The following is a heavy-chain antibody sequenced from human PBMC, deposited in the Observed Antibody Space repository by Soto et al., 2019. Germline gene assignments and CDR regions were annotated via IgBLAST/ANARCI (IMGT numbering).Heavy chain of an antibody. CDR1: GYTFAAFF. CDR2: INPTSGAT. J-gene: IGHJ4*02. Sequence: ASVKVSCKTSGYTFAAFFIHWIRQAPGQGLEWMGWINPTSGATVSAQKFQDRVTMTRDTSISTAYMELRGLKSDDTAAYYCTRDPDYGDYWGYFFDYWGQGTPVTVSS. D-gene: IGHD4-17*01. V-gene: IGHV1-2*02. CDR3: TRDPDYGDYWGYFFDY.